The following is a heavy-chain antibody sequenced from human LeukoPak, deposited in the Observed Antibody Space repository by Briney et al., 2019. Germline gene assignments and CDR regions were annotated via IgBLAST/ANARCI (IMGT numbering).Heavy chain of an antibody. CDR2: INHSGST. V-gene: IGHV4-34*01. Sequence: SETLSLTCAVYGGSFSGYYWSWIRQPPGKGLEWIGEINHSGSTNYNPSLKSRVTISVDTSKNQFSLKLSSVTAADTAVYYCARFERLLAFDIWDQGTMVTVSS. CDR3: ARFERLLAFDI. J-gene: IGHJ3*02. D-gene: IGHD1-1*01. CDR1: GGSFSGYY.